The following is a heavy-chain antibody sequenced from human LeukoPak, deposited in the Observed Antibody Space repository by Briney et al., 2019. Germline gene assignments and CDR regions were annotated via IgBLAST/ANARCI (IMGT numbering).Heavy chain of an antibody. CDR2: IYPGDSDT. CDR1: GYSFRNQW. V-gene: IGHV5-51*01. Sequence: GESLKISCKASGYSFRNQWIGWVRQMPGKGLEWMGIIYPGDSDTRYSPSFQGQVTISADKSISTAYLQWSSLKASDTAMYYCARLTSGSYYFDYWGQGTLVTVSS. J-gene: IGHJ4*02. CDR3: ARLTSGSYYFDY. D-gene: IGHD1-26*01.